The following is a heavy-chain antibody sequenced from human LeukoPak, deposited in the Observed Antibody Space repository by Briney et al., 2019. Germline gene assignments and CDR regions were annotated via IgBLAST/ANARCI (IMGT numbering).Heavy chain of an antibody. Sequence: GGSLRLSCAASGFTFSSYWMSWVRQAPGKGLEWVANIKQDGSEKYYVDSVKGRFTITRDNAKNSLYLQMNSLRAEDTAVYYCASQIVVAGTLDGWYYYFDYWGQGTLVTVSS. V-gene: IGHV3-7*01. CDR1: GFTFSSYW. D-gene: IGHD6-19*01. CDR2: IKQDGSEK. CDR3: ASQIVVAGTLDGWYYYFDY. J-gene: IGHJ4*02.